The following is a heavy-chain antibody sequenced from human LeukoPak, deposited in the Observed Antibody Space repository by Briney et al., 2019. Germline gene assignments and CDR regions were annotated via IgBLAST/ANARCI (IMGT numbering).Heavy chain of an antibody. CDR1: GFTFCNAW. CDR3: TVEATNDY. Sequence: PGGPLRLPCAASGFTFCNAWMSWVRQAPGTGLEWVGRIKSKTDGGATEYAATVKGRCNNSRDDSKNTLYLQMNSLKTEDTAVYYCTVEATNDYWGQGTLVTVSS. D-gene: IGHD1-14*01. J-gene: IGHJ4*02. V-gene: IGHV3-15*01. CDR2: IKSKTDGGAT.